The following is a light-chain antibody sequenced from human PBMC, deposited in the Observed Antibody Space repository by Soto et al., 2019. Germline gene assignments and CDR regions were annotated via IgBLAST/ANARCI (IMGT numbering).Light chain of an antibody. J-gene: IGKJ5*01. V-gene: IGKV3-15*01. CDR3: QQYSKWPIT. Sequence: EMVMTQSPAILSVSPGESATLSCRASQSVTSNYLAWYQQHPGQPPRLLIYGISTRATGIPARFSGSGSGTEFSLTISSLQSEDFAVYYCQQYSKWPITFGQWTRLEIK. CDR1: QSVTSN. CDR2: GIS.